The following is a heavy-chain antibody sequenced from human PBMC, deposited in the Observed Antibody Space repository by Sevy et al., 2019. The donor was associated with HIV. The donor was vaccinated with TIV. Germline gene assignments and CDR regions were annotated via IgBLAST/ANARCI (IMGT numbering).Heavy chain of an antibody. J-gene: IGHJ4*02. CDR3: ARAYGVNSSSWDNYYYFDY. V-gene: IGHV6-1*01. Sequence: KQSQTLSLTCAISGDSVSSNSAAWNWIRQSPSRGLEWLGRTYYRSKWYNDYAVSVKSRITINPDTSKNQFSLQLNSVTPEETAVYYCARAYGVNSSSWDNYYYFDYWGQGTLVTVSS. CDR2: TYYRSKWYN. D-gene: IGHD6-13*01. CDR1: GDSVSSNSAA.